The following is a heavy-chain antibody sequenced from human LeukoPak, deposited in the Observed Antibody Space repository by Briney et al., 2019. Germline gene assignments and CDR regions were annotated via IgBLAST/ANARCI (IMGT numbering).Heavy chain of an antibody. D-gene: IGHD2-15*01. CDR3: TKAPIVSCSGAFCYPFDS. J-gene: IGHJ4*02. CDR2: TVGGGSPNT. Sequence: GGTLRLSCAASGFYFANYAMSWVRQAPGKGLEWVSATVGGGSPNTYHADSVKGRFTISRDNSKNTLFLQMNSLRAEDTAIYYCTKAPIVSCSGAFCYPFDSWGQGTLVTVSS. CDR1: GFYFANYA. V-gene: IGHV3-23*01.